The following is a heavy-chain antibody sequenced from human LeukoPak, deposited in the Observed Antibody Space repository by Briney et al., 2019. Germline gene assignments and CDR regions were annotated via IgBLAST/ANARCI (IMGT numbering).Heavy chain of an antibody. CDR3: ATSIVGLTYYEHFQH. CDR1: GFAVSSNH. D-gene: IGHD1-26*01. V-gene: IGHV3-53*01. J-gene: IGHJ1*01. Sequence: PGGSLRLSRAASGFAVSSNHMNWVRQAPGKGLEWVSVIFIGGSTYYADSVKGRFTFSRDNSNNTLYLQMNSLRAEDTAVYYCATSIVGLTYYEHFQHWGQGTLVTVSS. CDR2: IFIGGST.